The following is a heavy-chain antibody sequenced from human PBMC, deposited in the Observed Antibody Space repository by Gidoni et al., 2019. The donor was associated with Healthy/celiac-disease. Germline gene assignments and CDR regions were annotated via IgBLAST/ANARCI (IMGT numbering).Heavy chain of an antibody. Sequence: QVQLVESGGGVVQPGRSLRLSCAASGFTFSSYGMHWVRQAPGKGLEWVAVIWYDGSNKYYADSVKGRFTISRDNSKNTLYLQMNSLRAEDTAVYYCARDGYQGRARSSIARSTWIQLCLWGQGTLVTVSS. CDR1: GFTFSSYG. D-gene: IGHD5-18*01. V-gene: IGHV3-33*01. CDR2: IWYDGSNK. J-gene: IGHJ4*02. CDR3: ARDGYQGRARSSIARSTWIQLCL.